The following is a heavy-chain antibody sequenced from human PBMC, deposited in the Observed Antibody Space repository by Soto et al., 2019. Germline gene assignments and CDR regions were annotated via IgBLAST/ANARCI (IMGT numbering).Heavy chain of an antibody. V-gene: IGHV4-39*01. CDR3: ANLWFGGPNWFDP. Sequence: QLQLQESGPGLVKPSETLSLTCTVSGGSISSSSYYWGWIRQPPGKGLEWIGSIYYSGSTYYNPSLKSRVTISVDTSKNQFSLKLSSVTAADTAVYYCANLWFGGPNWFDPWGQGTLVTVSS. CDR2: IYYSGST. D-gene: IGHD3-10*01. J-gene: IGHJ5*02. CDR1: GGSISSSSYY.